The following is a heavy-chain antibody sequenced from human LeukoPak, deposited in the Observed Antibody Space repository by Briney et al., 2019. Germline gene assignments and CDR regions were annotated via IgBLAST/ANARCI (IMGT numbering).Heavy chain of an antibody. CDR1: GFTFSSYN. CDR2: ISGSGGST. J-gene: IGHJ6*03. D-gene: IGHD3-9*01. V-gene: IGHV3-23*01. CDR3: AKDGGEYYDILTGYYPRLYYMDV. Sequence: GGALILSCASSGFTFSSYNMSWVRQAPGKGLEWVSAISGSGGSTYYADSVKGRVTIPRDNSKSTLYLQMNSLRGEDTAVYYCAKDGGEYYDILTGYYPRLYYMDVWGKGTTVTISS.